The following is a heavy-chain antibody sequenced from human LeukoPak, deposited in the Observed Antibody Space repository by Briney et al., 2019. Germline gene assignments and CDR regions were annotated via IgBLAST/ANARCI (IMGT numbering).Heavy chain of an antibody. CDR3: ARKNIVVVPAATDWFDP. Sequence: GGSLRLSCAASGFTFSSYSMNWVRQAPGKGLEWVSYISSSSSTIYYADSVKGRFTISRDNAKNSLYLQMNSLRAEDTAVYYCARKNIVVVPAATDWFDPWGQGTLVTVSS. J-gene: IGHJ5*02. CDR2: ISSSSSTI. V-gene: IGHV3-48*01. D-gene: IGHD2-2*01. CDR1: GFTFSSYS.